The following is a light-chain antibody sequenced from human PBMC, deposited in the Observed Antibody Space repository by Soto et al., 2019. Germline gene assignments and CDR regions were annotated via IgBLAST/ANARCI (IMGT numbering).Light chain of an antibody. J-gene: IGLJ2*01. CDR2: LNSDGSH. V-gene: IGLV4-69*01. Sequence: QPVLTQSPSASASLGASVKLTCTLSSVHSSYAIAWHQQQPEKGPRYLMKLNSDGSHSKGDGIPDRFSGSSSGAERYLTISSLQSEDEADYYCQTWDTGARVVFGGGTKLTVL. CDR3: QTWDTGARVV. CDR1: SVHSSYA.